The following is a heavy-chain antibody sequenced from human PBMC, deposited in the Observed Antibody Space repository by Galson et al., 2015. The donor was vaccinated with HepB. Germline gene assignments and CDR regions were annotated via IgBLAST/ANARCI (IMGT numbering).Heavy chain of an antibody. CDR3: ARVYDFWSGRLHQPGYYYYYGMDV. V-gene: IGHV3-74*01. CDR1: GFTFSSYW. D-gene: IGHD3-3*01. Sequence: SLRLSCAASGFTFSSYWMHWVRQAPGKGLVWVSRTNSDGSSTSYADSVKGRFTISRDNAKNTLYLQMNSLRAEDTAVYYCARVYDFWSGRLHQPGYYYYYGMDVWGQGTTVTVSS. J-gene: IGHJ6*02. CDR2: TNSDGSST.